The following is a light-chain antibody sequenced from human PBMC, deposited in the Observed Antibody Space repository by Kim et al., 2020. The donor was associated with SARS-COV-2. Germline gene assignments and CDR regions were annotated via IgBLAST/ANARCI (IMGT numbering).Light chain of an antibody. CDR2: GAS. J-gene: IGKJ4*01. CDR1: QCVSST. Sequence: VPPGERATRSCRARQCVSSTLAWYQQNPGQAPRLLIYGASTRATGIPARFSGSGSGTEFTLTTSSLQSEDFAGYYCKQYNNWPLTFGGGSKVDIK. CDR3: KQYNNWPLT. V-gene: IGKV3-15*01.